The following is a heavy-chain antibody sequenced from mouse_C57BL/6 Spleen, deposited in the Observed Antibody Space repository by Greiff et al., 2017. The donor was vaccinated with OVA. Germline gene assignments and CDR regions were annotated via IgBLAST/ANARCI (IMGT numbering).Heavy chain of an antibody. CDR1: GYTFTSYG. V-gene: IGHV1-81*01. J-gene: IGHJ2*01. D-gene: IGHD1-1*01. Sequence: QVQLQQSGAELARPGASVKLSCKASGYTFTSYGISWVKQRTGQGLEWIGEIYPRSGNTYYNEKFKGKATLTADKSSSTAYMGLRSLTSEDSAVYFCARKDYGSSYLDYWGQGTTLTVSS. CDR2: IYPRSGNT. CDR3: ARKDYGSSYLDY.